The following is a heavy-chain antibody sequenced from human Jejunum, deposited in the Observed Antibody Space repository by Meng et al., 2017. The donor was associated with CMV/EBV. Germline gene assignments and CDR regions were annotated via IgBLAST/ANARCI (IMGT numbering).Heavy chain of an antibody. CDR3: AKDRTVGY. J-gene: IGHJ4*02. V-gene: IGHV3-23*01. CDR2: IGGSGGNT. D-gene: IGHD1-14*01. Sequence: SLSCAASGFTFSSSAMSWVRQAPGKGLEWVSTIGGSGGNTYYADSVKGRFTISRDNSKNTQYLQMNSLRAEDTAVYYCAKDRTVGYWGQGTLVTVSS. CDR1: GFTFSSSA.